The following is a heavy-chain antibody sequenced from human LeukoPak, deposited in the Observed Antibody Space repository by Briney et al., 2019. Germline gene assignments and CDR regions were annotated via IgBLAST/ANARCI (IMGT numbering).Heavy chain of an antibody. J-gene: IGHJ3*02. V-gene: IGHV4-34*01. CDR2: IHHSGST. CDR1: GGSLSDYH. CDR3: VRGGGSYFI. D-gene: IGHD3-16*01. Sequence: SETLSLTCAVYGGSLSDYHWSWIRQPPGKGLEWIGEIHHSGSTNYNPSLKSRVKMSIDTSKNQFSLNLTSVTAADTAVYYCVRGGGSYFIWGQGATVTVSS.